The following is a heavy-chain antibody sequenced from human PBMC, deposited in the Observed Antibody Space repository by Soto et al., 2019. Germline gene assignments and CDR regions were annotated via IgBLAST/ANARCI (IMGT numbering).Heavy chain of an antibody. D-gene: IGHD3-9*01. V-gene: IGHV3-30*17. CDR2: LSSDSKNE. CDR3: ANFEAV. Sequence: QAPLMESGGCVVPAWRSLRLSCAASGFSFRYYAMHWFRQAPGNGPEWLALLSSDSKNEYYADPVKPRFTISRDNYRDMVYLQMNSLRPEDTAVYYCANFEAVGGQGTQVTVFS. CDR1: GFSFRYYA. J-gene: IGHJ4*02.